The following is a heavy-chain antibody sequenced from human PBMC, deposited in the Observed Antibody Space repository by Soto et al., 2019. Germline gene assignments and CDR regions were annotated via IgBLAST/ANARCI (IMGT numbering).Heavy chain of an antibody. D-gene: IGHD2-21*02. CDR1: GGSISSSSYY. Sequence: QLQLQESGPGLVKPSETLSLTCTVSGGSISSSSYYWGWIRQPPGKGLEWIGSIYYSGSTYYNPSLKSRVTISVDTSKNQFSLKLSSVTAADTAVYYGARHVQLLFDSGAFDIWGQGTMVTVSS. V-gene: IGHV4-39*01. J-gene: IGHJ3*02. CDR3: ARHVQLLFDSGAFDI. CDR2: IYYSGST.